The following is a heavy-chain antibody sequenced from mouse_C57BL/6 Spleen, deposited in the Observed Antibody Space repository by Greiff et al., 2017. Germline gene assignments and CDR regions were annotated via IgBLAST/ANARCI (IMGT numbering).Heavy chain of an antibody. CDR2: INPSNGGT. CDR1: GYTFTSYW. V-gene: IGHV1-53*01. J-gene: IGHJ1*03. Sequence: VQLQQPGTELVKPGALVKLSCKASGYTFTSYWMHWVKQRPGQGLEWIGNINPSNGGTNYNEKFKSKATLTVDKSSSTAYMQLSSLTSEDSAVYYCARDYGSSSYWYFDVWGTGTTVTVSS. CDR3: ARDYGSSSYWYFDV. D-gene: IGHD1-1*01.